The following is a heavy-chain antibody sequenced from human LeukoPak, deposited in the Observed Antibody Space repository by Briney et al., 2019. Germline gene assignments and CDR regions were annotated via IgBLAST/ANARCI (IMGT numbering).Heavy chain of an antibody. CDR3: ARDSTSSSFEYFQN. D-gene: IGHD6-6*01. J-gene: IGHJ1*01. CDR2: ISANGGDT. V-gene: IGHV3-23*01. CDR1: GFTFRNYA. Sequence: PGGSLRLSCAASGFTFRNYALSWVRQAPGKGLEWVAAISANGGDTYYADSVKGLFTISRDNAKNTLYLLIHSLTAEGTAVYYCARDSTSSSFEYFQNWGQGTLVTVSS.